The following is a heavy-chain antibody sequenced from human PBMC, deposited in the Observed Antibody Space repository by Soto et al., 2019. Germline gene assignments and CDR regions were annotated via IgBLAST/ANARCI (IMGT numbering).Heavy chain of an antibody. J-gene: IGHJ6*02. CDR2: FDPEDGET. CDR3: ATQCVLLPHYYCYGMDV. D-gene: IGHD1-26*01. V-gene: IGHV1-24*01. CDR1: GYTFTGYY. Sequence: ASVKVSCKASGYTFTGYYMHWVRQAPGKGLEWMGGFDPEDGETIYAQKFQGRVTMTEDTSTDTAYMELSSLRSEDTAVYYCATQCVLLPHYYCYGMDVWGQGTTVTVSS.